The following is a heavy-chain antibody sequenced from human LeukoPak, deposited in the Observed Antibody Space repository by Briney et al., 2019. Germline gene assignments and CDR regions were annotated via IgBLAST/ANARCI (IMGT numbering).Heavy chain of an antibody. Sequence: ASVKVSCKASGYTFISYDINWVRQATGQGLEWMGWMSPNSGNTGYAQKFQGRVTLTRSTSISTAYMELSSLKSEDTAVYYCVRAPYYIDSSAWDWGQGTLVTVSS. J-gene: IGHJ4*02. CDR3: VRAPYYIDSSAWD. D-gene: IGHD3-22*01. CDR2: MSPNSGNT. V-gene: IGHV1-8*01. CDR1: GYTFISYD.